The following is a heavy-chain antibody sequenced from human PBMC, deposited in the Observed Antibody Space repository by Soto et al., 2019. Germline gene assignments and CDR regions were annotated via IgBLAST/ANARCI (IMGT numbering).Heavy chain of an antibody. Sequence: PSETLSLTCTVSGGSLSSYYWSWIRRPPGKGLEWIGYIYYSGSTNYNPSLKSRVTISVDTSKNQFSLKLSSVTAADTAVYYCARAVEYSIDNWFDPWGQGTVVTVSS. CDR1: GGSLSSYY. J-gene: IGHJ5*02. V-gene: IGHV4-59*01. D-gene: IGHD6-6*01. CDR2: IYYSGST. CDR3: ARAVEYSIDNWFDP.